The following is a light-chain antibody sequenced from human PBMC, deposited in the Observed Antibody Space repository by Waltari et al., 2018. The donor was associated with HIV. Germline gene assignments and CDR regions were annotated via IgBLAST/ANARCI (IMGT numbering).Light chain of an antibody. CDR2: EVN. Sequence: APKVIIYEVNRRPSGVSNRFTASKSGNTASLAISGLQPEDEADYFCSSYTSSSTHVFGPGTKVTVL. V-gene: IGLV2-14*01. CDR3: SSYTSSSTHV. J-gene: IGLJ1*01.